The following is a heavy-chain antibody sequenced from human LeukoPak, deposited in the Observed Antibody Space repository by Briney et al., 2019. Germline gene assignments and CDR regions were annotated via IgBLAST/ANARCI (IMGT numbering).Heavy chain of an antibody. CDR2: INPSGGST. V-gene: IGHV1-46*01. CDR3: ARDKMRLLDYGSGSYDY. CDR1: GYTFTTYY. D-gene: IGHD3-10*01. J-gene: IGHJ4*02. Sequence: GASVKVSCKASGYTFTTYYMHWVRQAPGQGLEWMGIINPSGGSTSYAQKFQGRVTMTRDTSTSTVYMELRSLRSEDTAVYYCARDKMRLLDYGSGSYDYWGQGTLVTVSS.